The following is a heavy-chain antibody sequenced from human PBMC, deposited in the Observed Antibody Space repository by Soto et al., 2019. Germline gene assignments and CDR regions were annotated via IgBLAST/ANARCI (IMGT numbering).Heavy chain of an antibody. CDR1: GFNFSSYA. D-gene: IGHD6-13*01. J-gene: IGHJ4*02. CDR3: AREGQPAAGTTPHN. CDR2: RSYDGGKK. V-gene: IGHV3-30*04. Sequence: PGGSLRLSCAASGFNFSSYAMHWVRQAPGKGLEWVAVRSYDGGKKYYADSVKGRFTISRDNSKNTLYVEMNSLSAEDAAVYYCAREGQPAAGTTPHNWGRGTLVTVSS.